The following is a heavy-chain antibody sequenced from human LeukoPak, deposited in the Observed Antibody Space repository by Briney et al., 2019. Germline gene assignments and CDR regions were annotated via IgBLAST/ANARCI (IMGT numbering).Heavy chain of an antibody. CDR2: ISWNSGFI. CDR3: AKVRGTYSSGYFFDY. Sequence: GGSLRLSCAASGFTFDNYAMHWVRQAPGKGLEWLSIISWNSGFIGYADSVKGRFTISRDNAKKSLDLQMNSLRAEGTAFYYCAKVRGTYSSGYFFDYWGQGTLVTVSS. V-gene: IGHV3-9*01. J-gene: IGHJ4*02. D-gene: IGHD6-19*01. CDR1: GFTFDNYA.